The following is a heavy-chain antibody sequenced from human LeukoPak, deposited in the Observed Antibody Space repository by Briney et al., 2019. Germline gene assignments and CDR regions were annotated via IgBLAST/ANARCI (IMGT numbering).Heavy chain of an antibody. CDR2: IYPGDSDT. CDR3: ARPAGYSSGWYYFQH. J-gene: IGHJ1*01. Sequence: GESLKISCKGSGYSFTSYWIGWVRQMPGKGLEWMGIIYPGDSDTRYSPSFQGQVTISADKSISTAYLQWSSLKASDTAMYYCARPAGYSSGWYYFQHWGQGTLVTVSS. D-gene: IGHD6-19*01. V-gene: IGHV5-51*01. CDR1: GYSFTSYW.